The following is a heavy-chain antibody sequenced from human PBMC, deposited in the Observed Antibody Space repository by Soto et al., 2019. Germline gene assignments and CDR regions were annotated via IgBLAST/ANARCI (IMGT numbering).Heavy chain of an antibody. V-gene: IGHV1-69*01. Sequence: QVQLVQSGAEVKKPGSSVKVSCKASGGTFSSYAISWVRQAPGQGLEWMGGIIPIFGKANYAQKFQGRVTITADESTSTAYMELGSLRSEDTAVYYCARARDYFDGLNWFDRWGQGTLVTVSS. J-gene: IGHJ5*02. CDR2: IIPIFGKA. D-gene: IGHD3-9*01. CDR1: GGTFSSYA. CDR3: ARARDYFDGLNWFDR.